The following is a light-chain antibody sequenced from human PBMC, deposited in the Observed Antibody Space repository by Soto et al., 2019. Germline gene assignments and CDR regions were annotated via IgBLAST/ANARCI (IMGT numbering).Light chain of an antibody. CDR1: QSISSW. V-gene: IGKV1-5*03. CDR2: KTS. CDR3: QQYNSYYT. Sequence: DIEMTQSPSTLSASVGDRVTITCRASQSISSWLAWYQQKPGKAPKLLIYKTSNLESGVPSRFSDSGSGTESTLTTTSLHPDDFAAYYCQQYNSYYTFSQSTRVEIK. J-gene: IGKJ1*01.